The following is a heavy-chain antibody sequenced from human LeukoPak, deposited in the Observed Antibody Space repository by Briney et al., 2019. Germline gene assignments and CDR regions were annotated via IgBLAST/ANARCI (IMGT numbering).Heavy chain of an antibody. CDR3: ARDGSLTWVYYYYYYMDV. Sequence: ASVKVSCKASGYTFTGYYMHWVRQAPGQGLEWMGWINPNSGGTNYAQKFQGRVTMTRDTSISTAYMELSRLRSDDTAVYYCARDGSLTWVYYYYYYMDVWGKGTTVTVSS. CDR1: GYTFTGYY. CDR2: INPNSGGT. D-gene: IGHD3-10*01. J-gene: IGHJ6*03. V-gene: IGHV1-2*02.